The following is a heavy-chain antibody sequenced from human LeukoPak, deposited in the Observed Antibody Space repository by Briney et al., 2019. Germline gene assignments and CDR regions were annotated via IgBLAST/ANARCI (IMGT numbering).Heavy chain of an antibody. D-gene: IGHD4-17*01. CDR2: VNSDGSGT. CDR3: AKDGTTETTNYFYAMDG. J-gene: IGHJ6*02. Sequence: GGSLRLSCAVSGFTFSRYWMHWVRQAPGKGLVWVSLVNSDGSGTTYADSVKGRFTISRDNAKNSLYLQMNSLRAEDTATYYCAKDGTTETTNYFYAMDGWGQGTTVTVSS. CDR1: GFTFSRYW. V-gene: IGHV3-74*01.